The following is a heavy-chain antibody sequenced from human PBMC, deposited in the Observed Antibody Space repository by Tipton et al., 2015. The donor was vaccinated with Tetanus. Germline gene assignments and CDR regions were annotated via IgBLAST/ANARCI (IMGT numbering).Heavy chain of an antibody. J-gene: IGHJ3*02. CDR1: GFTFSSFG. Sequence: SLRLSCAASGFTFSSFGMHWFRQAPGKGLEWVALISYDGSNKYYADSVKGRFTISRDNSKNTLYLQMNSLRAEDTAVYYCAKDQAVLLWFGDDAFDIWGQGTMVTVSS. CDR2: ISYDGSNK. D-gene: IGHD3-10*01. CDR3: AKDQAVLLWFGDDAFDI. V-gene: IGHV3-30*18.